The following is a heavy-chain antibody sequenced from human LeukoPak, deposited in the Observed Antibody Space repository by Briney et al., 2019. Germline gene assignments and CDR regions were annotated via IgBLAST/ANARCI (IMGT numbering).Heavy chain of an antibody. D-gene: IGHD2-2*01. CDR3: AKDFVPAAIDY. CDR2: ISLDGSSQ. CDR1: GFTFSRYG. Sequence: GGSLRLSCAASGFTFSRYGMHWVRQAPGTGLEWVAVISLDGSSQYYSDSVKGRFTISRDNSKNTLYLQMNSLRAEDTDIYYCAKDFVPAAIDYWGEGTLVTVSS. V-gene: IGHV3-30*18. J-gene: IGHJ4*02.